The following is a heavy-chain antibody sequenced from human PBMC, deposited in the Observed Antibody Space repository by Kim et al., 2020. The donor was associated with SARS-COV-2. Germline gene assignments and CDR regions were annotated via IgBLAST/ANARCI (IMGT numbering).Heavy chain of an antibody. CDR2: IRSKANSYAT. CDR3: TSFEDYYYYGMDV. V-gene: IGHV3-73*01. CDR1: GFTFSGSA. J-gene: IGHJ6*02. Sequence: GGSLRLSCAASGFTFSGSAMHWVRQASGKGLEWVGRIRSKANSYATAYAASVKGRFTISRDDSKNTAYLQMNSLKTEDTAVYYCTSFEDYYYYGMDVWGQGTTVTVSS.